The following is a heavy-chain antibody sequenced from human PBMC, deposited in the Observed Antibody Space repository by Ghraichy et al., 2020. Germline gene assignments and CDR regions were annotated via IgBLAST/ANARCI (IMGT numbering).Heavy chain of an antibody. Sequence: SETLSLTCIVSGYSISSGYYWGWIRQPPGKGLEWIGGIHHIGSTYNNPSLKSRVTMSVDPSKNQLSLRLTSVTAADTAVYFCARVVYCGGDCYYYFDFWAREPWSPSPQ. J-gene: IGHJ4*02. V-gene: IGHV4-38-2*02. CDR3: ARVVYCGGDCYYYFDF. D-gene: IGHD2-21*02. CDR2: IHHIGST. CDR1: GYSISSGYY.